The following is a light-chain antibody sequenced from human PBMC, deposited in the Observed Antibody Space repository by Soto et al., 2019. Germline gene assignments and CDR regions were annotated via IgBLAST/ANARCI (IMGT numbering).Light chain of an antibody. J-gene: IGKJ4*01. V-gene: IGKV3-11*01. CDR3: QQRSAS. CDR1: QSVSSY. Sequence: EIVLTQSPATLSLSPGERATLSCRASQSVSSYLAWYQQKPGQAPRLLIYDASNRATGIPARFSGSGSGTDFTLTISSPEPEDFAVYYCQQRSASFGGGTKVEIK. CDR2: DAS.